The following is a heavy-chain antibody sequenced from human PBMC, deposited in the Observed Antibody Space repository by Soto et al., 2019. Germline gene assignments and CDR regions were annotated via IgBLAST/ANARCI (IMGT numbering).Heavy chain of an antibody. CDR2: INHSGST. CDR3: ARSGYCSSTSCYLHYYYMDV. CDR1: GGSFSGYY. J-gene: IGHJ6*03. Sequence: SETLSLTCAVYGGSFSGYYWSWIRQPPGKGLEWIGEINHSGSTNYNPALKSRVTLSVDTSKNQFSLKLGSVTAADTAVYYCARSGYCSSTSCYLHYYYMDVWGKGTTVTVSS. V-gene: IGHV4-34*01. D-gene: IGHD2-2*01.